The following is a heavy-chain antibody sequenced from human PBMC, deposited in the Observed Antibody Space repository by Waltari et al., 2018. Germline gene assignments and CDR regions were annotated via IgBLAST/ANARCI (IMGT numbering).Heavy chain of an antibody. CDR3: ARHMTTVTTASFDY. D-gene: IGHD4-17*01. CDR2: ITHSGSS. V-gene: IGHV4-39*07. J-gene: IGHJ4*02. CDR1: GASVSSRIHY. Sequence: QLQLQESGPGLVKPSETLSLTCTVSGASVSSRIHYWGWIRQSPGKGLGWIGSITHSGSSYYNPSLRSRVTLLVDTSKNQFSLRVNSVTAADMALYYCARHMTTVTTASFDYWGQGALVTVSS.